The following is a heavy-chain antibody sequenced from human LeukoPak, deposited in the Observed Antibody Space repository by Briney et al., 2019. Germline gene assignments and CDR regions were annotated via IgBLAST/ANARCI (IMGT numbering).Heavy chain of an antibody. CDR3: AKPISGSSGWDAFDI. CDR2: ISSSSSYK. D-gene: IGHD6-19*01. CDR1: GFTFSSYS. J-gene: IGHJ3*02. V-gene: IGHV3-21*01. Sequence: GGSLRLSCAASGFTFSSYSMKWVRQAPGKGLEWVSSISSSSSYKNYADSVKGRFTISRDNAKNSLYLQMNSLRAEDTAVYYCAKPISGSSGWDAFDIWGQGTMVTVSS.